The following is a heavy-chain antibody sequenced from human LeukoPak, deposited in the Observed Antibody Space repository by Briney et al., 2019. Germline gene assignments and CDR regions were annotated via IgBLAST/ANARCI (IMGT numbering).Heavy chain of an antibody. J-gene: IGHJ4*02. CDR2: ISHDGAKK. V-gene: IGHV3-30*09. Sequence: GRSLRLSCAASGFRFSNYAIHWVRQAPGKGLDWVAVISHDGAKKYYADSVKGRFAISRDNSKNTLFLLMNSLRAEDTAVYYCARDLEDFSGWYPLFDYWGQGTLVTVSS. CDR1: GFRFSNYA. CDR3: ARDLEDFSGWYPLFDY. D-gene: IGHD6-19*01.